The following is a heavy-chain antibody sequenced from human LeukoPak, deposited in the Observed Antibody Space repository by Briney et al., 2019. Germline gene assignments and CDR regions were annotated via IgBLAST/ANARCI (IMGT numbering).Heavy chain of an antibody. J-gene: IGHJ4*02. V-gene: IGHV3-15*01. CDR1: GFTFSNAW. D-gene: IGHD3-22*01. Sequence: PGGSLRLSCAASGFTFSNAWMSWVRQAPGKGLEWVGRIKSKTDGGTTDYAAPVKGRFTISRDDSKNTLYLQMNSLKTEDTAVYYCTTDKVNYYDSSGYYLFDYWGQGTLVTVSS. CDR3: TTDKVNYYDSSGYYLFDY. CDR2: IKSKTDGGTT.